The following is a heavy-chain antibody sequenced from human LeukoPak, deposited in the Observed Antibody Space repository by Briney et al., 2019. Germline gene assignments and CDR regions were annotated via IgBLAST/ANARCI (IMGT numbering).Heavy chain of an antibody. CDR2: ISGSGGST. CDR1: GFTFSSYA. CDR3: AKVLNPLLRYYFDY. Sequence: GGSLRLSCAASGFTFSSYAMSWVRQAPGKGLEWVSAISGSGGSTYYADFVKGRFTISRDNSKNTLYLQMNSLRAEDTAVYYCAKVLNPLLRYYFDYWGQGTLVTVSS. V-gene: IGHV3-23*01. J-gene: IGHJ4*02. D-gene: IGHD2-2*02.